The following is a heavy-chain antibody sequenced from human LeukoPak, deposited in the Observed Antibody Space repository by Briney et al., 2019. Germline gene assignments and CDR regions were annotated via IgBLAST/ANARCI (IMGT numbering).Heavy chain of an antibody. CDR2: IRPGGSET. J-gene: IGHJ6*03. CDR1: GYSFSNYW. CDR3: ARRPDYYYYLDV. V-gene: IGHV5-51*01. Sequence: GESLKISCTGSGYSFSNYWIAWVRQMPGKGLEGRGMIRPGGSETTSRPSFQGQVTIPADKSISTASLQWDNVRASDTAMYYCARRPDYYYYLDVGGKGTTVIVSS.